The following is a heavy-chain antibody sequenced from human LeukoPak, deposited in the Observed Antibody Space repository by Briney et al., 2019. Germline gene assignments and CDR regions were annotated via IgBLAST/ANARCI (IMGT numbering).Heavy chain of an antibody. D-gene: IGHD3-16*02. CDR1: GGSISSYY. CDR3: ARDGYDYVWGSYRLSAFDI. Sequence: SETLSLTCTVSGGSISSYYWSWIRQPPGKGLEWIGYIYYSGSTNYNPSLKSRVTISVDTSKNQFSLKLSSVTAADTAVYYCARDGYDYVWGSYRLSAFDIWGQGTMVTVSS. CDR2: IYYSGST. V-gene: IGHV4-59*01. J-gene: IGHJ3*02.